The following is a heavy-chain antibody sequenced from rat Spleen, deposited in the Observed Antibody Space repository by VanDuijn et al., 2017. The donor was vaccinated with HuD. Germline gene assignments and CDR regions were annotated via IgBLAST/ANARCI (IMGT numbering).Heavy chain of an antibody. D-gene: IGHD2-6*01. CDR1: GFTFSNYD. V-gene: IGHV5-20*01. J-gene: IGHJ2*01. Sequence: EVQLVESDGGLVQPGRSLKLSCAASGFTFSNYDMAWVRQAPTKGLEWVASISYDGGNTYYRDSVKGRFTISRDNAKRSLYLLIYRLRSEETATDYCRTDAFSLTPIPLDYWGQGVMVTVSS. CDR3: RTDAFSLTPIPLDY. CDR2: ISYDGGNT.